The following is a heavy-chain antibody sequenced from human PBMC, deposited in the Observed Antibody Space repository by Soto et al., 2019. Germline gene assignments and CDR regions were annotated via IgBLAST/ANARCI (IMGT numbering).Heavy chain of an antibody. Sequence: SVKVSCKASGGTFSSYAISWVRQAPGQGLEWMGGIIPIFGTANYAQKFQGRVTITADESTSTAYMELSSLRSEDTAVYYCASPSSGYYSYFDYWGQGTLVTVSS. CDR1: GGTFSSYA. J-gene: IGHJ4*02. CDR3: ASPSSGYYSYFDY. V-gene: IGHV1-69*13. CDR2: IIPIFGTA. D-gene: IGHD3-22*01.